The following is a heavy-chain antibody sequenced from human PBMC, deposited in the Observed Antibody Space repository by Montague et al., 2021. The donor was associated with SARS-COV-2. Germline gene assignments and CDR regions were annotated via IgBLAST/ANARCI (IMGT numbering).Heavy chain of an antibody. Sequence: SETLSLTCTVSGGSISSSSNYWGWIRQPPGKGLEWFGSIYYSGSTYYNSSLKSRVTISVDTSKNQFSLKLNSVTAADTAVYYCARLVWFGGLLGENWFDPWGQGTLVTVSS. CDR2: IYYSGST. V-gene: IGHV4-39*01. CDR3: ARLVWFGGLLGENWFDP. D-gene: IGHD3-10*01. CDR1: GGSISSSSNY. J-gene: IGHJ5*02.